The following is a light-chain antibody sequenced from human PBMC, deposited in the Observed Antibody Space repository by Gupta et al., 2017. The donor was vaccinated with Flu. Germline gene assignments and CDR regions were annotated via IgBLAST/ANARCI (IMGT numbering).Light chain of an antibody. J-gene: IGLJ3*02. V-gene: IGLV1-44*01. Sequence: SVLTQPPSASGTPGQRVTMSCSGSSSNIGSNTVNWYHQFPGKAPKLLIHSNDQRPSGVPDRFSGSKSGSSASLAISGLQSEDEADYYCAAWEDSLNGWVFGGGTKLTVV. CDR1: SSNIGSNT. CDR2: SND. CDR3: AAWEDSLNGWV.